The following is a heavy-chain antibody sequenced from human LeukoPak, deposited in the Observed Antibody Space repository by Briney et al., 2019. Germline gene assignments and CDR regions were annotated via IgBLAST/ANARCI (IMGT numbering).Heavy chain of an antibody. V-gene: IGHV5-51*01. J-gene: IGHJ6*02. D-gene: IGHD4-11*01. CDR2: IYPSDSDT. CDR1: GYSFTSYW. CDR3: ARTTNYYYGMDV. Sequence: GESLKISCKGSGYSFTSYWIGWVRQMPGKGLEWMGIIYPSDSDTTSFQGQVTISADRSINTAYLQWSSLKASDTAMYYCARTTNYYYGMDVWGQGTTVTVSS.